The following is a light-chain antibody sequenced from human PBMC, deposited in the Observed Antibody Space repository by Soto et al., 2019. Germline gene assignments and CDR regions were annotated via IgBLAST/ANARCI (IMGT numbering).Light chain of an antibody. Sequence: EIVMTQSPATLSVSPGERATLSCRASQSVSSNLAWYQQKPGQAPRLLIYDASTRATGIPARFSGRGSGTEFTLTISSLQSEDFAFSDCQQYHNWPPLTFGGGTKVEIK. CDR1: QSVSSN. V-gene: IGKV3-15*01. CDR3: QQYHNWPPLT. J-gene: IGKJ4*01. CDR2: DAS.